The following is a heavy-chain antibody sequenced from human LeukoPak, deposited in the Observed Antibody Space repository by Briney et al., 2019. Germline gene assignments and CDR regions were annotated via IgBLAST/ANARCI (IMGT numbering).Heavy chain of an antibody. CDR1: GFTFSSFA. CDR3: AKHRSGIAASGSKY. J-gene: IGHJ4*02. D-gene: IGHD6-13*01. V-gene: IGHV3-23*01. CDR2: ISGSGGDSGGST. Sequence: PGGSLRLSCAASGFTFSSFAMSWVRQAPGKGLEWVSVSLISGSGGDSGGSTYYADSVKGRFTISRDDSNNTLYLQMSSLRVEDTAVYYCAKHRSGIAASGSKYWGQGALVSVSS.